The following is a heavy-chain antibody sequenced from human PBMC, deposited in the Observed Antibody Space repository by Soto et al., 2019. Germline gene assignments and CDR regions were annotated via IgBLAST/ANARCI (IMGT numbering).Heavy chain of an antibody. V-gene: IGHV3-49*03. Sequence: GGSLRLSCTGSGSTFGDFGMSWFRQAPGKGLEWLSFIRSKGYGGTTESAASVRGRFITSRDDSKSIAYLQMNSLKTEDTAVYYCASLTSWSQEYYYGMDVWGQGTTVTVS. CDR1: GSTFGDFG. D-gene: IGHD2-2*01. J-gene: IGHJ6*02. CDR3: ASLTSWSQEYYYGMDV. CDR2: IRSKGYGGTT.